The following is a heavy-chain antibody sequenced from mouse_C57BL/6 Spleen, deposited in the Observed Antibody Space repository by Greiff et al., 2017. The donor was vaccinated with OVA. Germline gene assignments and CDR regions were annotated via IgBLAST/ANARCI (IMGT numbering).Heavy chain of an antibody. J-gene: IGHJ3*01. CDR2: IDPSDSYP. V-gene: IGHV1-50*01. D-gene: IGHD2-4*01. CDR3: ARRDYAWFAY. Sequence: VQLQQSGAELVKPGASVKLSCKASGYTFTSYWMQWVKQRPGQGLEWIGEIDPSDSYPNYNQKFKGKATLTVDTSSSTAYMQLSSLTSEDSAVYYCARRDYAWFAYWGQGTLVTVSA. CDR1: GYTFTSYW.